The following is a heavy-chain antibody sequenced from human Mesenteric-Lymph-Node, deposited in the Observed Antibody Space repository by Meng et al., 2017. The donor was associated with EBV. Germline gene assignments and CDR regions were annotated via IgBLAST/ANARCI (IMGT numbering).Heavy chain of an antibody. Sequence: VHRWGSGPCLVKPSGPLSLPCTCSVGTISSNHWWTWVRQPPGKGLEWIGEIFHTGSTNYNPSLKSRVTMSVDKSKNLFSLTLNSVIAADTAVYYCASHTTYSTTGYLFLQHWGQGTLVTVSS. CDR1: VGTISSNHW. CDR3: ASHTTYSTTGYLFLQH. J-gene: IGHJ1*01. V-gene: IGHV4-4*02. D-gene: IGHD3-9*01. CDR2: IFHTGST.